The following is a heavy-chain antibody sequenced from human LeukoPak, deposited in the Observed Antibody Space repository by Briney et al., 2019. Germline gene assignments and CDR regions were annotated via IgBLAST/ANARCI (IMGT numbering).Heavy chain of an antibody. CDR2: IYYSGST. J-gene: IGHJ4*02. Sequence: SETLSLTCTVSGGSISSYYWSWIRQAPGKGLEWIGYIYYSGSTNYNPSLKSRVTISVDTSKNQFSLKLSSVTAADTAVYYCARLGALYYFDYWGQGTLVTVSS. CDR3: ARLGALYYFDY. CDR1: GGSISSYY. V-gene: IGHV4-59*08. D-gene: IGHD3-16*01.